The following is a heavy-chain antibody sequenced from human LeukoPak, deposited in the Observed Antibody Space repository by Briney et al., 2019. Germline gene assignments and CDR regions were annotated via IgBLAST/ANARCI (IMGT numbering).Heavy chain of an antibody. J-gene: IGHJ4*02. Sequence: ASVKVSCKASGYTFTGYYIHWVRPAPGPGREWMGWINPNRGGTNYAQKFQGRVTMTRDTSVSTAYMELSRLRSDDTAVYYCARVGRRVTTFDYWGQGTLVTVSS. CDR1: GYTFTGYY. CDR3: ARVGRRVTTFDY. V-gene: IGHV1-2*02. CDR2: INPNRGGT. D-gene: IGHD4-17*01.